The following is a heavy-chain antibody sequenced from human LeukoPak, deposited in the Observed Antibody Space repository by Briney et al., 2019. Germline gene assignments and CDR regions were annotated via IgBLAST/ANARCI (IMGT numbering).Heavy chain of an antibody. CDR2: INPNSDDT. V-gene: IGHV1-2*02. CDR1: GYTFTGYY. J-gene: IGHJ6*03. CDR3: AREFVLLPAATYYYYYYVDV. D-gene: IGHD2-2*01. Sequence: ASVRPSRKASGYTFTGYYMHWVRQAPGQGLEWMGWINPNSDDTNYAQKFQGRVTMTRDTSISTAYMELSRLRSDDTAVYYCAREFVLLPAATYYYYYYVDVLRKATTVTVSS.